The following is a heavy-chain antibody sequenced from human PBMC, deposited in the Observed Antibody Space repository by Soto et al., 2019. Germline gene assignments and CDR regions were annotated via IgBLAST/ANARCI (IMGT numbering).Heavy chain of an antibody. Sequence: PGGSLRLSCAASGFTFSDYYMSWIRQAPGKGLEWVSYISSSGSTIYYADSVKGRFTISRDNAKNSLYLQMNSLRAEDTAVYYFARPSGVATIWGEAIDYWGQGTLVTVSS. CDR2: ISSSGSTI. CDR3: ARPSGVATIWGEAIDY. V-gene: IGHV3-11*01. D-gene: IGHD5-12*01. CDR1: GFTFSDYY. J-gene: IGHJ4*02.